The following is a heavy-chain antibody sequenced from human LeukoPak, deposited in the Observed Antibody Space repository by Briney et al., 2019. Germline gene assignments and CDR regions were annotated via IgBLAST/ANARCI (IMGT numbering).Heavy chain of an antibody. CDR2: IYTSGST. J-gene: IGHJ4*02. D-gene: IGHD3-22*01. Sequence: SETLSLTCTVSGGSISSGSYYWSWIRQPAGKGLEWIGRIYTSGSTNYNPSLKSRVTISVDTSKNQFSLKLSSVTAADTAVYYCARGGGGEDSSGYYYWGQGTLVTVSS. CDR3: ARGGGGEDSSGYYY. V-gene: IGHV4-61*02. CDR1: GGSISSGSYY.